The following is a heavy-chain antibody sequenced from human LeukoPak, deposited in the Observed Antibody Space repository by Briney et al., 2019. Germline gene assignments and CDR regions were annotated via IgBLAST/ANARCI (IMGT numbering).Heavy chain of an antibody. CDR2: IRFDGSNK. Sequence: GGSLRLSCSASGLTFSSYGMHWVRQAARRGLEWVACIRFDGSNKYYADSVKDPFTLSRDNSKHTLYLQMNSLGPEDTAVYYCAKDSAAREVVAATGYWGQGTLVTVSS. CDR1: GLTFSSYG. V-gene: IGHV3-30*02. J-gene: IGHJ4*02. CDR3: AKDSAAREVVAATGY. D-gene: IGHD2-15*01.